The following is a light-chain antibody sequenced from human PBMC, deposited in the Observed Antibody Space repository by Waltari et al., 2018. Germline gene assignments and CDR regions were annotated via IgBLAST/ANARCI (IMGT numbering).Light chain of an antibody. J-gene: IGLJ3*02. Sequence: APQCPLKDKTESDKQQGSGVPSRFSAARDASANAGILVISGLQSEDGADYYCRIWHTSAWVFGGGTKLTVL. CDR2: DKTESDK. V-gene: IGLV5-45*01. CDR3: RIWHTSAWV.